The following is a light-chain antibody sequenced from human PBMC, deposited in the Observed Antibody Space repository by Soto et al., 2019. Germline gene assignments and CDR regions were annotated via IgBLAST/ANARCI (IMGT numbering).Light chain of an antibody. J-gene: IGLJ2*01. CDR2: GNS. CDR1: SSNIGAGYD. Sequence: QSALTQPPSVSGAPGQRITISCTGSSSNIGAGYDVHWYQQLPGTAPKLLIYGNSNRPSGVPDRFSGSKSGTSASLAITGLQGEDEADYSCQSYDGSLSGHVVFGGGTKVTVL. CDR3: QSYDGSLSGHVV. V-gene: IGLV1-40*01.